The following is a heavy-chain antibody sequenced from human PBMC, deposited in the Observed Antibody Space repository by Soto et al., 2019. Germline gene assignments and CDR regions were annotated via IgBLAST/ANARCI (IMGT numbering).Heavy chain of an antibody. D-gene: IGHD3-10*02. CDR1: GYTFTSHG. CDR3: ARIVRGSNSDYYHYMDV. Sequence: QVQLVQSGAEVKKPGASVKVSCKASGYTFTSHGISWVRQAPGQGLEWMGWISAYNGDTNYAQKLQGRVTVTTDTSSSTASMELRSLRSEATAVYYCARIVRGSNSDYYHYMDVWGKGTTVTVSS. V-gene: IGHV1-18*01. CDR2: ISAYNGDT. J-gene: IGHJ6*03.